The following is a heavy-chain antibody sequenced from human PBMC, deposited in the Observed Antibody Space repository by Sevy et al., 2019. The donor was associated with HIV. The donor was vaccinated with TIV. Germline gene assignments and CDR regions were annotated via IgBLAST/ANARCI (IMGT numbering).Heavy chain of an antibody. Sequence: SETLSLTCTVSGGSISSYYWSWIRQPPGKGLEWIGYIYYSGSTNYNPSLKSRVTISVDTSKNQFSLKLSSVTAADTAVHYCARELTGDFYYGMDVWGQGTTVTVSS. V-gene: IGHV4-59*01. CDR1: GGSISSYY. D-gene: IGHD7-27*01. CDR2: IYYSGST. J-gene: IGHJ6*02. CDR3: ARELTGDFYYGMDV.